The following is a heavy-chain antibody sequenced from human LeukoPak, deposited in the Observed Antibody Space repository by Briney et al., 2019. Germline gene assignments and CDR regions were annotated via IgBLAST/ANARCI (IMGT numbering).Heavy chain of an antibody. D-gene: IGHD1-26*01. Sequence: GGSLRLSCAASGFTFTNCAMTWVRQAPGKGLEWVSSISSSGASTYYSDSVKGRFTISRDNSKNTVYLQMNSLSVEDTAVYYCAKDQSRVGASDPFDSWGQGTLVTVSS. J-gene: IGHJ5*01. CDR3: AKDQSRVGASDPFDS. V-gene: IGHV3-23*01. CDR2: ISSSGAST. CDR1: GFTFTNCA.